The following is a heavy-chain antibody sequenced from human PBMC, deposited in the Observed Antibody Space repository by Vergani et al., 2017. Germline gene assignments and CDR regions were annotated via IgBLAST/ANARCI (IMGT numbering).Heavy chain of an antibody. Sequence: QLHLQESGPGLVKPSETLSLTCTVSGGSITSSSYYWGWIRQPPGKGLEWIGNIYHSGGAYYNPSLKGRVTISVDTSKNQFSLKLSSVTAADTAVYYCARLGVVVVPAAPQTWWFDPWGQGTLVTVSS. CDR3: ARLGVVVVPAAPQTWWFDP. J-gene: IGHJ5*02. CDR2: IYHSGGA. V-gene: IGHV4-39*07. CDR1: GGSITSSSYY. D-gene: IGHD2-2*01.